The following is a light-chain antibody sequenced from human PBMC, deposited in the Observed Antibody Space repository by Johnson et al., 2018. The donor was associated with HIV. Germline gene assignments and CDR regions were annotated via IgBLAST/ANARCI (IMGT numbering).Light chain of an antibody. Sequence: QSVLTQPPSVSAAPGQKVTISCSGSSSNIGYHYVSWYQQLPGTAPKLLIYENNKRPSGIPDRFSGSKSGTSATLGITGLQTGDEADYYCGTCDSSLGYVFGTGTKVTVL. CDR1: SSNIGYHY. CDR2: ENN. J-gene: IGLJ1*01. CDR3: GTCDSSLGYV. V-gene: IGLV1-51*02.